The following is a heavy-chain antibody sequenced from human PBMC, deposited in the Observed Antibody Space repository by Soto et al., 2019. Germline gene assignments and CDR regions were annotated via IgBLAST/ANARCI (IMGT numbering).Heavy chain of an antibody. CDR1: GYTFTSYG. D-gene: IGHD2-21*01. Sequence: QVQLVQSGAEVKKPGASVKVSCKASGYTFTSYGISWVRQAPGQGLEWMGWISAYNGNTNYAQKLQGRVTMTTDTSTSTAYMELRSLRSDDTAVYYCSRLRLRTMVIPNTLPYFDYWGQGALVTVSS. CDR2: ISAYNGNT. J-gene: IGHJ4*02. CDR3: SRLRLRTMVIPNTLPYFDY. V-gene: IGHV1-18*01.